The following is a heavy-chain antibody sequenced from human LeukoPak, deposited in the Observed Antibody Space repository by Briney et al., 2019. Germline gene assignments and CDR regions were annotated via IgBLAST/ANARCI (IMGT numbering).Heavy chain of an antibody. Sequence: GGSLRLFCAASGFTFSSYAMSWVRQAPGKGLEWVSAISGSGGSTYYADSVKGRFTISRDNSKNRLYLQMNSLRAEDTAVNDCAKDQGHYYDSSGYSVWGQGTLVTVSS. CDR3: AKDQGHYYDSSGYSV. CDR2: ISGSGGST. CDR1: GFTFSSYA. D-gene: IGHD3-22*01. J-gene: IGHJ4*02. V-gene: IGHV3-23*01.